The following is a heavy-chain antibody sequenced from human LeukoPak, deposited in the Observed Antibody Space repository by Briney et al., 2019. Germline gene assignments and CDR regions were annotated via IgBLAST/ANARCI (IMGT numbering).Heavy chain of an antibody. V-gene: IGHV3-66*01. J-gene: IGHJ4*02. D-gene: IGHD1-14*01. CDR2: IYSGGSA. Sequence: GGSLRLSCAASGFTVSDNYMSWVRQAPGKGLEWVSVIYSGGSAFYADSVKGRFTISRDISKNVLYLQMNSLRAADTAVYYCARDSGHNNNSGANGGQGTLVTVSS. CDR3: ARDSGHNNNSGAN. CDR1: GFTVSDNY.